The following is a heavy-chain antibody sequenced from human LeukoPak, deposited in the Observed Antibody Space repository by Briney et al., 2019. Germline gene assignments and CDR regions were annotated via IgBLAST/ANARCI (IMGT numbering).Heavy chain of an antibody. CDR2: IWYDGSNK. Sequence: GGSLRLSCAASGFTFSSYGMHWVRQAPGKGLEWVAVIWYDGSNKYYADSVKGRFTISRDNSKNTLYLQMNSLRAEDTAVYYCAKLPHGSGMATIRDYWGQGTLVTVSS. J-gene: IGHJ4*02. V-gene: IGHV3-33*06. CDR3: AKLPHGSGMATIRDY. D-gene: IGHD5-24*01. CDR1: GFTFSSYG.